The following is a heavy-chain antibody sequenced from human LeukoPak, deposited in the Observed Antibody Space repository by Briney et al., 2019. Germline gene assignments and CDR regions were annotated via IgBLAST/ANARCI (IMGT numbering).Heavy chain of an antibody. CDR2: ITSGSSFI. Sequence: GGSLRLSCAASGFTFGTFGMNWVRQAPGKGLEWVSSITSGSSFIYYTDSVKGRFTISRDNAKNSLSLQMNSLRAEDTAVYYCARFFSPHMDVWGKGTTVTVSS. J-gene: IGHJ6*03. D-gene: IGHD3-3*01. CDR1: GFTFGTFG. CDR3: ARFFSPHMDV. V-gene: IGHV3-21*01.